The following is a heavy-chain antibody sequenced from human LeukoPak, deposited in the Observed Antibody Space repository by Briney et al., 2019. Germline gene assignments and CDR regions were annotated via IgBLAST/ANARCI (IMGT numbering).Heavy chain of an antibody. CDR2: IKSDGSA. CDR1: GFTFSGAW. CDR3: AREGYGSGNLPFDY. D-gene: IGHD3-10*01. Sequence: GGSLRLSCAASGFTFSGAWMHWVRQDPGKGLVWVSLIKSDGSAIYADSVKGRFTMSRDNAKSTVYLQMNSLRAEDTAVYYCAREGYGSGNLPFDYWGQGTLVTVSS. V-gene: IGHV3-74*01. J-gene: IGHJ4*02.